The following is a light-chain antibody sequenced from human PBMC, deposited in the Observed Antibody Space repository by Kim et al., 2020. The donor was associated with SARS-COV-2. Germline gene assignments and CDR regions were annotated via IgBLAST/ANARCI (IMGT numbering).Light chain of an antibody. CDR1: QRISGN. V-gene: IGKV3-15*01. J-gene: IGKJ2*01. CDR2: GAT. Sequence: EVVMTQSPVTLSVSPGETATLSCKASQRISGNLAWYQQRPGQTPRLLIYGATSRATGVPVRFSGSQSGTEFNLTISSLQSADSAVYYYQQYNNWPAVAYGQGTKLEI. CDR3: QQYNNWPAVA.